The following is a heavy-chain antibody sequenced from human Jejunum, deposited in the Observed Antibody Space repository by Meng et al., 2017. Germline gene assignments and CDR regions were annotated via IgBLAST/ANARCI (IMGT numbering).Heavy chain of an antibody. CDR2: ISGSGFTI. CDR3: AREPPLGQDRGDY. Sequence: GESLKISCAASGFTFSDFYMNWMRQAPGKGLEWISYISGSGFTIGYADSVKGRFTVSRDNANNSLYLQMDSLRVEDMATYFCAREPPLGQDRGDYWGPGTEVTVSS. CDR1: GFTFSDFY. V-gene: IGHV3-11*01. D-gene: IGHD3/OR15-3a*01. J-gene: IGHJ4*02.